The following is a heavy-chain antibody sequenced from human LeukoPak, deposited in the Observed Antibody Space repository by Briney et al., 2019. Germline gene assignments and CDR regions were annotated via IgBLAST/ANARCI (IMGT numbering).Heavy chain of an antibody. CDR3: ARDNTPVPPGWFDP. CDR1: GGTFSSYA. D-gene: IGHD2-2*02. V-gene: IGHV1-69*05. CDR2: IIPIFGTA. Sequence: ASVKVSCKASGGTFSSYAISWVRQAPGQGLEWMGGIIPIFGTANYAQKFQGRVTMTRDTSTSTVYMELSSLRSEDTAVYYCARDNTPVPPGWFDPWGQGTLVTVSS. J-gene: IGHJ5*02.